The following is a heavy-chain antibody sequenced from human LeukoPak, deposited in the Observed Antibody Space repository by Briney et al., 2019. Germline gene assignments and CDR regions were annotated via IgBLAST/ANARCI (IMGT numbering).Heavy chain of an antibody. CDR2: ISAYNGNT. J-gene: IGHJ4*02. V-gene: IGHV1-18*01. D-gene: IGHD4-17*01. CDR3: ARDRATTVTTWAETDY. CDR1: GYTFTSYG. Sequence: GASVKVSCKASGYTFTSYGISWVRQAPGQGLEWMGWISAYNGNTNYAQKLQGRVTMTTDTSTSTAYMELRSLRSDDTAVYYCARDRATTVTTWAETDYWGQGTLVTVSS.